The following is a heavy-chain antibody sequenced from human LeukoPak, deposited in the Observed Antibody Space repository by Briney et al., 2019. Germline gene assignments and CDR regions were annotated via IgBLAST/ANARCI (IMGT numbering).Heavy chain of an antibody. CDR1: RFTFSSYS. Sequence: GGSLRLSCVASRFTFSSYSMNWVRQAPGKGLEWVSYISTSSTTIYYADSVKGRFTISRDNAKNSLYLQMNSLRAEDTAVYYCARDLGLDGDWGQGTLVTVSS. CDR2: ISTSSTTI. CDR3: ARDLGLDGD. V-gene: IGHV3-48*01. D-gene: IGHD6-19*01. J-gene: IGHJ4*02.